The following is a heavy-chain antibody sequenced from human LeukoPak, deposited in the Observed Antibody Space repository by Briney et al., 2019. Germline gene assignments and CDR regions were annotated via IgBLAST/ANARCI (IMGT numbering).Heavy chain of an antibody. V-gene: IGHV3-48*04. CDR1: GFTFGDYG. Sequence: PGGSLRLSCITSGFTFGDYGLSWVRQAPGKGLEWVSYVSSGSNTIYYADSVKGRFTISRDNAKNSLYLQMNSLRAEDTAVYYCARGITVYYFDYWGQGTLVTVSS. D-gene: IGHD4-11*01. CDR2: VSSGSNTI. CDR3: ARGITVYYFDY. J-gene: IGHJ4*02.